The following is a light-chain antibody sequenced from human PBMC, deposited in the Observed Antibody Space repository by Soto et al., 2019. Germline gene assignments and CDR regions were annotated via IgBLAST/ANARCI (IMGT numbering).Light chain of an antibody. CDR1: SSDVGAYKF. Sequence: QSALTQPPSASGSPGQSVTISCTGTSSDVGAYKFVSWYQQNPGKAPKLIIYDVTKRPTGVPDRFSGSKSGNTASLTVSGLQAEDEADYYCSSYAGNSNYVFGSGTKVTVL. V-gene: IGLV2-8*01. CDR2: DVT. CDR3: SSYAGNSNYV. J-gene: IGLJ1*01.